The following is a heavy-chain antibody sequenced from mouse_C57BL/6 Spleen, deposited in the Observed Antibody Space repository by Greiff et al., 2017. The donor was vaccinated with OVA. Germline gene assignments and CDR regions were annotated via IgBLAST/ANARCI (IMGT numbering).Heavy chain of an antibody. CDR2: IWSGGST. CDR3: ARNIAAYYYGSSYRYFDV. V-gene: IGHV2-2*01. CDR1: GFSLTSYG. J-gene: IGHJ1*03. Sequence: VQLQQSGPGLVQPSQSLSITCTVSGFSLTSYGVHWVRQSPGKGLEWLGVIWSGGSTDYNAAFISRLSISKDNSKSKVFFKMNSLQADDTAIYYGARNIAAYYYGSSYRYFDVWGTGTTVTVSS. D-gene: IGHD1-1*01.